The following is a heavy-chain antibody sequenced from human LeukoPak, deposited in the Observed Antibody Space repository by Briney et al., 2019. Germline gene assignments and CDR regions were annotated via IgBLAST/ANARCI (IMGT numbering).Heavy chain of an antibody. V-gene: IGHV3-30-3*01. D-gene: IGHD2-2*02. CDR1: GFTFSSYA. CDR2: ISYDGSNK. Sequence: GGSLRLSCAASGFTFSSYAMHWVRQAPGKGLEWVAVISYDGSNKYYADSVKGRFTISRDNSKNTLYLQMNSLRAEDTAVYYCAKDGAPNSIYCSSTSCDTRAGAFDIWGQGTMVTVSS. CDR3: AKDGAPNSIYCSSTSCDTRAGAFDI. J-gene: IGHJ3*02.